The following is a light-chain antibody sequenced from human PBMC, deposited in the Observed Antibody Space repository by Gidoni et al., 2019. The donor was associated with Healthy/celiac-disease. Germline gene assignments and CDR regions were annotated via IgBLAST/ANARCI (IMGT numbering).Light chain of an antibody. V-gene: IGKV1-39*01. CDR2: AAS. Sequence: DIQMTQSPSSLSASVGDRVTITCRASQSISSYLNWYQQKPGKAPKLRIYAASSLQSGVPSRFSGSGSGTDFTLTISSLQPEDFATYYCQQSYSTPRITFXQXTRLEIK. J-gene: IGKJ5*01. CDR3: QQSYSTPRIT. CDR1: QSISSY.